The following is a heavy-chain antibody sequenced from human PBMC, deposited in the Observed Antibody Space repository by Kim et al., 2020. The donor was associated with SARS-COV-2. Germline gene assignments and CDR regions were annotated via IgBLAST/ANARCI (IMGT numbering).Heavy chain of an antibody. J-gene: IGHJ4*02. V-gene: IGHV3-30*02. CDR3: AKVGTVGAHFLDY. Sequence: YADSVKGRFTISRDNSKNTLYLQMNSLRAEDTAVYYCAKVGTVGAHFLDYWGQGTLVTVSS. D-gene: IGHD1-26*01.